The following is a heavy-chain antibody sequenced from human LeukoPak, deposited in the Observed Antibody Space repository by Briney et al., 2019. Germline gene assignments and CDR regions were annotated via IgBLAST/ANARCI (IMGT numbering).Heavy chain of an antibody. Sequence: ASVKVSCKASGYTFTSYDINWVRQATGQGLEWMGWINPNSGGTNYAQKFQGRVTMTRDTSISTAYMELSRLRSDDTAVYYCARESAAAVSCFDYWGQGTLVTVSS. CDR3: ARESAAAVSCFDY. CDR1: GYTFTSYD. J-gene: IGHJ4*02. V-gene: IGHV1-2*02. D-gene: IGHD6-13*01. CDR2: INPNSGGT.